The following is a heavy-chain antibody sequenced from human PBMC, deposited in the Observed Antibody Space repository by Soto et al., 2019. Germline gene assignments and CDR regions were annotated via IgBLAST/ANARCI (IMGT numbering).Heavy chain of an antibody. Sequence: EVQLLESGGGLVQPGGSLRLSCAASGFTFSSYAMSWVRQAPGKGLEWVSAISGSGGSTYYADSVKGRFTISRDNSKNTLYLQMNSLRAEDTAVYYCAKSQPGFLEWHHRVPIDYWGQGTLVTVSS. J-gene: IGHJ4*02. D-gene: IGHD3-3*01. CDR1: GFTFSSYA. CDR3: AKSQPGFLEWHHRVPIDY. CDR2: ISGSGGST. V-gene: IGHV3-23*01.